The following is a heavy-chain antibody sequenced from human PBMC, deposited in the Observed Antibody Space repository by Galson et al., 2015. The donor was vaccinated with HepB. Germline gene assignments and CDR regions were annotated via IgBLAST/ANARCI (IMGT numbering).Heavy chain of an antibody. J-gene: IGHJ4*02. CDR3: ARPVYSSGWYFDY. D-gene: IGHD6-19*01. Sequence: QSGAEVKKPGDSLKISCKGSGYRFTTYWIGWVRQMPGKGLEWMGIIYPGDSDTRYSPSFQGQVTMSADKSISTAYLQWSSLKASDTAMYYCARPVYSSGWYFDYWGQGTLGTFSS. CDR1: GYRFTTYW. CDR2: IYPGDSDT. V-gene: IGHV5-51*01.